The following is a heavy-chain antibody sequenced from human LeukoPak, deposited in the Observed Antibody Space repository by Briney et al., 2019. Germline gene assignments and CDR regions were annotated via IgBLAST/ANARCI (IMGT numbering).Heavy chain of an antibody. J-gene: IGHJ4*02. Sequence: GASVKVSCKASGYTFTSYGISWVRQAPGQGLEWMGWISAYNGNTNYAQKLQGRVTMTTDTSTSTAYMELRSLRSDDTAVYYCARGSSSYYDSSGSDYWGQGTLVTVSS. CDR2: ISAYNGNT. D-gene: IGHD3-22*01. CDR3: ARGSSSYYDSSGSDY. CDR1: GYTFTSYG. V-gene: IGHV1-18*01.